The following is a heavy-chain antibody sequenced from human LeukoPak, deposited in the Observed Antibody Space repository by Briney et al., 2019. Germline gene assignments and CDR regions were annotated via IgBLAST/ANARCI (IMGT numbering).Heavy chain of an antibody. CDR2: IYPGDSDT. J-gene: IGHJ4*02. CDR3: ARSTQYYDFWSGSSCFDY. V-gene: IGHV5-51*01. CDR1: GYSFTSYW. Sequence: GESLKISCKGSGYSFTSYWIGWVRQMPGKGLEWMGIIYPGDSDTRYSPSFQGQVTISADKSISTAYLQWSSLKASDTAVYYCARSTQYYDFWSGSSCFDYWGQGTLVTVSS. D-gene: IGHD3-3*01.